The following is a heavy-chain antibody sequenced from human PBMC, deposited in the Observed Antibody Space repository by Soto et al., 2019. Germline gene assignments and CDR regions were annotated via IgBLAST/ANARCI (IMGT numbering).Heavy chain of an antibody. J-gene: IGHJ6*02. Sequence: SVKVSCKACGGTFSSLDINWVRQAPGQGLEWMGGIIPISETTNYAQIFQGRVSIVADISTSTAYMELSRLRSEDTAVYYCARALLSHSYDSGGYDSSFHAMHVWGQGTPVTVSS. V-gene: IGHV1-69*06. CDR3: ARALLSHSYDSGGYDSSFHAMHV. D-gene: IGHD3-22*01. CDR2: IIPISETT. CDR1: GGTFSSLD.